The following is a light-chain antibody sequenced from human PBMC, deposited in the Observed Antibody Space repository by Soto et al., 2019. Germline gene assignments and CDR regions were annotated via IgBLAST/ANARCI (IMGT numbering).Light chain of an antibody. CDR2: GNS. Sequence: QSVLTQPPSVSGAPGQRVTISCTGSSSNIGAGYDVHWYQQLPGTAPKLLIYGNSNRPSGVPDRFSGSKSGTSASLAITGRQAEDEADYYCQSYDSSLSVGVFGGGTKVTVL. CDR3: QSYDSSLSVGV. V-gene: IGLV1-40*01. CDR1: SSNIGAGYD. J-gene: IGLJ3*02.